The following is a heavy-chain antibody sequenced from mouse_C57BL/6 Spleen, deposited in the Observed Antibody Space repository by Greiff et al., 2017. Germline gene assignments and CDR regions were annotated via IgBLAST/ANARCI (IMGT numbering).Heavy chain of an antibody. J-gene: IGHJ3*01. CDR1: GYSITSGYY. V-gene: IGHV3-6*01. CDR3: ARDRLGSFAY. CDR2: ISYDGSN. D-gene: IGHD4-1*01. Sequence: DVQLQESGPGLVKPSQSLSLTCSVTGYSITSGYYWNWIRQFPGNQLEWMGYISYDGSNNYNPSLKHRISITRDTSKNQFFLKLNSVTTEDTATYYWARDRLGSFAYWGQGTLVTVSA.